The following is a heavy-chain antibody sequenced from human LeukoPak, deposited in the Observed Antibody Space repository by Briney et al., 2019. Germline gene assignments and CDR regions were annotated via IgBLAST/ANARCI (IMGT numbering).Heavy chain of an antibody. D-gene: IGHD6-19*01. V-gene: IGHV1-8*01. CDR3: ARAVGLVPYY. J-gene: IGHJ4*02. CDR1: GYTFTSYD. Sequence: ASVKVSCKASGYTFTSYDINWVRQAPGRGLEWMGWMNPNSGNTGYAQKFQGRVTMTRNTSISTAYMELSSLISEDTAMYYCARAVGLVPYYWGQGTLVTVSS. CDR2: MNPNSGNT.